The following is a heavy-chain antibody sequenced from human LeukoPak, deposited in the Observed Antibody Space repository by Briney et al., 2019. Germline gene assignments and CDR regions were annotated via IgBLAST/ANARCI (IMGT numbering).Heavy chain of an antibody. Sequence: ASVKVSCKASGGTFSSYAISWVRQAPGQGLEWMGGIIPIFGTANYAQKFQGRVTITADKSTSTAYMELSSLRSEDTAVYYCASRYDYVWGSYTARDYYYYMDVWGKGTTVTVSS. CDR2: IIPIFGTA. D-gene: IGHD3-16*01. CDR3: ASRYDYVWGSYTARDYYYYMDV. CDR1: GGTFSSYA. V-gene: IGHV1-69*06. J-gene: IGHJ6*03.